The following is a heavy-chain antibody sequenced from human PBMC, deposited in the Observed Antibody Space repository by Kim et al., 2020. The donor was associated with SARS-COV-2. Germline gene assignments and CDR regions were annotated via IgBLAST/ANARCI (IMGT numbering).Heavy chain of an antibody. CDR1: GYTFTSYA. CDR2: INTNTGNP. D-gene: IGHD3-3*01. J-gene: IGHJ5*02. CDR3: ARLRRGNPYDFWSGTEENWFDP. V-gene: IGHV7-4-1*02. Sequence: ASVKVSCKASGYTFTSYAMNWVRQAPGQGLEWMGWINTNTGNPTYAQGFTGRFVFSLDTSVSTAYLQISSLKAEDTAVYYCARLRRGNPYDFWSGTEENWFDPWGQGTLVTVSS.